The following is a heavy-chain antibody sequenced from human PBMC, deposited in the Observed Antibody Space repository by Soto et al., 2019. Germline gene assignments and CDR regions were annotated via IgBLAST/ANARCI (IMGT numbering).Heavy chain of an antibody. J-gene: IGHJ4*02. CDR1: GGSISISSYY. CDR3: ASRVFTSPFDY. V-gene: IGHV4-39*01. Sequence: QLQLQESGPGLVKPSETLSLTCTVSGGSISISSYYWGWIRQPPGKGLEWIGSIYYSGSTYYNPSLKSRVTISVDTSKNQFSLKLSSVTAADTAVYYCASRVFTSPFDYWGQGTLVTVSS. CDR2: IYYSGST. D-gene: IGHD3-10*01.